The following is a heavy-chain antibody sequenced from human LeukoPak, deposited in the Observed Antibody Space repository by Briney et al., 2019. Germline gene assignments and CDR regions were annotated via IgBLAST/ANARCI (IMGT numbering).Heavy chain of an antibody. V-gene: IGHV3-21*01. Sequence: PGGSLRLSCAASGFTFSIYPMHWVRQAPGKGLEWVSSIGSTGNYIYYADSVKGRFTISRDNAKNLLYLQMNSLRAEDTAVYYCARVTTEQYFALDFDYWGQGTLVTVSS. J-gene: IGHJ4*02. D-gene: IGHD3-9*01. CDR3: ARVTTEQYFALDFDY. CDR1: GFTFSIYP. CDR2: IGSTGNYI.